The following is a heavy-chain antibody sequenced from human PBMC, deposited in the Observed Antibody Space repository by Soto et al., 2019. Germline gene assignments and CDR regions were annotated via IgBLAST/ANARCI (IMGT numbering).Heavy chain of an antibody. CDR2: IKTDGSEE. J-gene: IGHJ5*02. D-gene: IGHD3-16*02. CDR1: GLTFRTYL. CDR3: APYHHSDWETYRFRP. V-gene: IGHV3-7*01. Sequence: PGGSLRLSCTTSGLTFRTYLMSWVRQAPGKGLEWVANIKTDGSEEYYADSVEGRFTISRDNTKNSLYLQMNRLRADDTAMYYCAPYHHSDWETYRFRPWGQGTLVTVSS.